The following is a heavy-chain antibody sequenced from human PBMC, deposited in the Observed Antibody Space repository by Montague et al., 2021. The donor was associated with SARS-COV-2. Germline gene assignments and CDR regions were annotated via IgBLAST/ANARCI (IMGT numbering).Heavy chain of an antibody. D-gene: IGHD2-15*01. J-gene: IGHJ4*02. V-gene: IGHV4-39*01. CDR1: GDSIRNSDYS. CDR2: IYNGGTT. Sequence: SETLSLTCTVSGDSIRNSDYSWGWVRQPPGKGLEWIGNIYNGGTTFYNPSLKSRVTMFVDTSKNQFSLKLSSVTAADTAVYYCATRTGYPQDDFGFWGQGTLVTVSS. CDR3: ATRTGYPQDDFGF.